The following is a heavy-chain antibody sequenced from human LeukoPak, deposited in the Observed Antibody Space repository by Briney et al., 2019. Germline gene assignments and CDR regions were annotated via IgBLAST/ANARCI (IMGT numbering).Heavy chain of an antibody. J-gene: IGHJ4*02. CDR2: IIPIFGTA. CDR1: GGTFSSYA. V-gene: IGHV1-69*05. Sequence: SVKVSCKASGGTFSSYAISWVRQAPGQGLEWMGGIIPIFGTANYAQKFQGRVTMTRDTSTSTVYMELSSLRSEDTAVYYCARGRNVVAVDYWGQGTLVTVSS. D-gene: IGHD2-21*01. CDR3: ARGRNVVAVDY.